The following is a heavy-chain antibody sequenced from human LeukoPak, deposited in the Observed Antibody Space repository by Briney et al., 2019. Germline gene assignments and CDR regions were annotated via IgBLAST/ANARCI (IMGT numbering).Heavy chain of an antibody. Sequence: AASVKVSCKASGYTFASYDINWVRQATGQGLEWMGWMNPNSGNTGYAQKFQGRVTMTRNTSISTAYMELSSLRSEDTAVYYCAKPHIRMSTVCFFDSWGQGTRVTVSS. J-gene: IGHJ4*02. D-gene: IGHD5/OR15-5a*01. V-gene: IGHV1-8*01. CDR2: MNPNSGNT. CDR3: AKPHIRMSTVCFFDS. CDR1: GYTFASYD.